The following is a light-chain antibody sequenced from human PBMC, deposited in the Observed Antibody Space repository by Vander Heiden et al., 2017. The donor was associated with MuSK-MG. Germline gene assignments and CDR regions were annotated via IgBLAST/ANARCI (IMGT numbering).Light chain of an antibody. CDR1: QSISSY. Sequence: DIQMTQSPSSLSASGGDRVTITCRASQSISSYLNWYQQKPGKAPKLLIYAASSLQSGVPSRFSGSGSGTDFTLTISSLQPEDFATYYCQQSYSTPPTFGQGTKVXIK. V-gene: IGKV1-39*01. CDR3: QQSYSTPPT. CDR2: AAS. J-gene: IGKJ1*01.